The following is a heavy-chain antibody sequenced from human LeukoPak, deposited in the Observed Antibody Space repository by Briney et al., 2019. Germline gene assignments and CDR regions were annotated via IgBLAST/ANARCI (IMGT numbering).Heavy chain of an antibody. CDR2: ISSSSRYI. CDR3: ARVFYSRGVTTNFLDH. D-gene: IGHD2-21*02. J-gene: IGHJ4*02. V-gene: IGHV3-21*01. Sequence: GGSLRLSCAASGFTFSSHSMNWVRQAPGKGLEWVSSISSSSRYIYYADSVKGRFTISRDNAKNSLYLQLNSLRAEDTAVYYCARVFYSRGVTTNFLDHWGQGTLVTVSS. CDR1: GFTFSSHS.